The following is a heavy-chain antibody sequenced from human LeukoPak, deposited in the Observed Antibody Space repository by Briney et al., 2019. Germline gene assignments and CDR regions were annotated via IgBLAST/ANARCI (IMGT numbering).Heavy chain of an antibody. D-gene: IGHD3-22*01. CDR2: INPNSGGT. J-gene: IGHJ4*02. V-gene: IGHV1-2*02. CDR3: ARGAPLYYYDSSGHSLFDY. CDR1: GYTFTGYY. Sequence: ASVKVSCKASGYTFTGYYMHWVRQAPGQGLEWMGWINPNSGGTNYAQKFQGRVTMTRDTSIITAYMELSRLRSDDTAVYYCARGAPLYYYDSSGHSLFDYWGQGTLVTVSS.